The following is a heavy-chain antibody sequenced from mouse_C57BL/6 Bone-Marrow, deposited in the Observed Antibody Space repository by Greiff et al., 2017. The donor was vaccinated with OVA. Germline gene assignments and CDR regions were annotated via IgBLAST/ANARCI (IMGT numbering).Heavy chain of an antibody. CDR3: ARQGWAWFAY. D-gene: IGHD2-3*01. V-gene: IGHV5-6*01. CDR2: ISSGGSYT. Sequence: EVMLVESGGDLVKPGGSLKLSCAASGFTFSSYGMSWVRQTPDKRLEWVATISSGGSYTYYPDSVKGRFTISRDNAKNTLYLQMSSLKSEDTAMYYGARQGWAWFAYWGQGTLVTVSA. J-gene: IGHJ3*01. CDR1: GFTFSSYG.